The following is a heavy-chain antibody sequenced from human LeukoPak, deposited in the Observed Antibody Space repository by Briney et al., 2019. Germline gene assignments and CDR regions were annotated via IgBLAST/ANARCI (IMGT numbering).Heavy chain of an antibody. J-gene: IGHJ4*02. CDR1: GGSFSGYY. D-gene: IGHD6-13*01. CDR2: INHSGST. V-gene: IGHV4-34*01. Sequence: PSETLSLTCAVYGGSFSGYYWSWIRQPPGKGLEWIGEINHSGSTNYNPSLKSRVTISVDTSKNQFSLKLSSVTAADTAVYYCASGLYSSSRNDYWGQGTLVTVSS. CDR3: ASGLYSSSRNDY.